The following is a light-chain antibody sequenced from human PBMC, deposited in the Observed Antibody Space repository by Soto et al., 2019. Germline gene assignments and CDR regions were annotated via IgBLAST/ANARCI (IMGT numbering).Light chain of an antibody. CDR2: EGI. CDR3: CSYAGSGTLL. V-gene: IGLV2-23*01. Sequence: QSALTQPASVSGSPGQSITISCTGTSSDVGSYNLVSWYQQHPGKAPELIIYEGIKRPSGISNRFSASKSGNTASLAISVLQTADEADYYCCSYAGSGTLLFGGGTKVTVL. CDR1: SSDVGSYNL. J-gene: IGLJ2*01.